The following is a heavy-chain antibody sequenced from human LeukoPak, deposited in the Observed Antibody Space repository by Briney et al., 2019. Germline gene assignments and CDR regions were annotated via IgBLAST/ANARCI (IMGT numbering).Heavy chain of an antibody. CDR1: GFTFSSYA. D-gene: IGHD3-10*01. J-gene: IGHJ4*02. Sequence: QTGGSLRLSCAASGFTFSSYAMSWVRQAPGKGLERVSAISGSGGSTYYADSVKGRFTISRDNSKNTLYLQMNSLRAEDTAVYYCAKLRPRAPFGDYWGQGTLVTVSS. CDR2: ISGSGGST. CDR3: AKLRPRAPFGDY. V-gene: IGHV3-23*01.